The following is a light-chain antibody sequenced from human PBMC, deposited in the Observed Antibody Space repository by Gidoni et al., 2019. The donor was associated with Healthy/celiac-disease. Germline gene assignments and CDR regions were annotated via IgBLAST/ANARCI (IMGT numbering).Light chain of an antibody. V-gene: IGKV1-39*01. J-gene: IGKJ2*01. CDR1: QSISSY. CDR2: AAS. Sequence: DIQMTQSPSSLSASVGDRVTITCRASQSISSYLNWYQQKPGKAPKLLIYAASSLQSGAPSMFSGSASGTVFTLTISLLQPEDFATYYCQQSYSTPYTFGQGTKLEIK. CDR3: QQSYSTPYT.